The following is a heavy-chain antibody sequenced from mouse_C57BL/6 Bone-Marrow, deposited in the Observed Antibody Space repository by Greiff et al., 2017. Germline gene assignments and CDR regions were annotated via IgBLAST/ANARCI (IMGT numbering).Heavy chain of an antibody. CDR3: ASIYYGYDGFAY. CDR2: IDPSDSYT. D-gene: IGHD2-2*01. CDR1: GYTFTSYW. V-gene: IGHV1-59*01. Sequence: QVQLKQPGAELVRPGTSVKLSCKASGYTFTSYWMHWVKQRPGQGLEWIGVIDPSDSYTNYNQKFKGKATLTVDTSSSTAYMQLSSLTSEDSAVYYCASIYYGYDGFAYWGQGTLVTVSA. J-gene: IGHJ3*01.